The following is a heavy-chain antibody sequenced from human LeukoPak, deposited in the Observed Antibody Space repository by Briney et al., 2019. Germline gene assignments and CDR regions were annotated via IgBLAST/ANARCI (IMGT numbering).Heavy chain of an antibody. CDR3: ARGEYSSSWSDWFDP. J-gene: IGHJ5*02. D-gene: IGHD6-13*01. CDR1: GYTFTGYY. CDR2: INPSSGGT. Sequence: ASVKVSCKASGYTFTGYYMHWVRQAPGQGLEWLGWINPSSGGTNYAQKFQGWVTMTRDTSISTAYMELSRLRSDDTAVYYCARGEYSSSWSDWFDPWGQGTLVTVSS. V-gene: IGHV1-2*04.